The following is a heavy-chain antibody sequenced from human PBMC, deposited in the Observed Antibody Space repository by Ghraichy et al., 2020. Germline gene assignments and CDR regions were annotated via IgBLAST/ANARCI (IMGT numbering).Heavy chain of an antibody. CDR3: ARAGGQLEYYYYYGMDV. Sequence: SQTLSLTCTVSGGSISSYYWSWIRQPPGKGLEWIGYIYYSGSTNYNPSLKSRVTISVDTSKNQFSLKLSSVTAADTAVYYCARAGGQLEYYYYYGMDVWGQGTTVPVPS. V-gene: IGHV4-59*01. D-gene: IGHD2-2*01. CDR1: GGSISSYY. J-gene: IGHJ6*02. CDR2: IYYSGST.